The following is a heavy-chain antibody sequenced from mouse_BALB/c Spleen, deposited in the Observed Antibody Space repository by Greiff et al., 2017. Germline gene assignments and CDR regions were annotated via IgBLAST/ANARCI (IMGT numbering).Heavy chain of an antibody. CDR3: ALYYDYAWFAY. CDR2: IDPSDSYT. Sequence: QVQLQQSGAELVKPGASVKMSCKASGYTFTSYWMHWVKQRPGQGLEWIGVIDPSDSYTSYNQKFKGKATLTVDTSSSTAYMQLSSLTSEDSAVYYCALYYDYAWFAYWGQGTLVTVSA. D-gene: IGHD2-4*01. CDR1: GYTFTSYW. V-gene: IGHV1-59*01. J-gene: IGHJ3*01.